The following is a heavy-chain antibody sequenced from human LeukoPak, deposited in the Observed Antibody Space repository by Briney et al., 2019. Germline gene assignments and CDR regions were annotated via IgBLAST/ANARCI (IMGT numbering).Heavy chain of an antibody. V-gene: IGHV4-59*01. CDR1: GGSITSYY. CDR2: IYYSGST. Sequence: SETLSLTCSVSGGSITSYYWSWIRQPPGKGLEWIGYIYYSGSTNYNPSLKSRVTISVDVSKNQFSLKLSSVTAADTAVYYCARALRGGNSYGYLDSWGQGSLVTVSS. D-gene: IGHD5-18*01. CDR3: ARALRGGNSYGYLDS. J-gene: IGHJ5*01.